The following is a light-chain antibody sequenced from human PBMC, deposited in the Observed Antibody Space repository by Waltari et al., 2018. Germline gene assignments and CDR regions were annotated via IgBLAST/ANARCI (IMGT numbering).Light chain of an antibody. Sequence: IVLTQSPGTLSLSPGDTGTLSCRASQSLNSSYLAWYQQRPGQAPRLLIYGSSNRATGIPDRFSGSGSGTHFTLIISGLEPEDSAVYYCQQFGSSPRGTFGQGTKLEIK. J-gene: IGKJ2*01. V-gene: IGKV3-20*01. CDR3: QQFGSSPRGT. CDR1: QSLNSSY. CDR2: GSS.